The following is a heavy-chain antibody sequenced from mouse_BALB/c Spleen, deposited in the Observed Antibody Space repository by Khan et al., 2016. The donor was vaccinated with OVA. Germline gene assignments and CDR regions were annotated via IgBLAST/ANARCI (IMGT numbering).Heavy chain of an antibody. D-gene: IGHD3-1*01. CDR1: GYTFTNYW. Sequence: QVQLKQSGAELVRPGTSVKISCKASGYTFTNYWLGWVNQRPGHGLEWIGDIYPGVGYINYNENFQGRATLTPGTSSRTPYLQISGLTSEDSAVYFCTRWATWCFDVWGAGTTVTVSA. CDR3: TRWATWCFDV. J-gene: IGHJ1*01. V-gene: IGHV1-63*02. CDR2: IYPGVGYI.